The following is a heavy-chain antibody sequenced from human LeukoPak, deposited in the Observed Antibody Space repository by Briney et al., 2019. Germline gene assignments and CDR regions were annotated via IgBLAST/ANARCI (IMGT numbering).Heavy chain of an antibody. J-gene: IGHJ4*02. D-gene: IGHD6-13*01. CDR1: GGSFSGYY. Sequence: SETLSLTCAVYGGSFSGYYWSWIRQPPGKRLEWIGEINHSGSTSYNPSLKSRVTISVDTSKNQFSLKLSSVTAADTAVYYCARDKSMDRIAAAIDYWGQGTLVTVSS. V-gene: IGHV4-34*01. CDR2: INHSGST. CDR3: ARDKSMDRIAAAIDY.